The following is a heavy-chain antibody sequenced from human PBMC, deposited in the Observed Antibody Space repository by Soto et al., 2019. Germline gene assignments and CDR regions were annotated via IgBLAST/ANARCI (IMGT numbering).Heavy chain of an antibody. J-gene: IGHJ5*02. CDR1: GFTFINYA. Sequence: VGSLRLSFAASGFTFINYAMTWVRQALGKGLEWVSGIDDSGEIIYYADSMKGRFSISRDNSKNTLYLQMHGLRVEETAVYYRATDVYRSATMPCFDTWGQGTLVTVSS. V-gene: IGHV3-23*01. D-gene: IGHD2-2*01. CDR3: ATDVYRSATMPCFDT. CDR2: IDDSGEII.